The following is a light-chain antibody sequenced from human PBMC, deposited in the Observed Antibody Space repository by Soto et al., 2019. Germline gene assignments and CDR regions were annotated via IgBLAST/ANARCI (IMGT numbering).Light chain of an antibody. V-gene: IGKV3-15*01. J-gene: IGKJ4*01. CDR1: QSVNNN. CDR2: GAS. Sequence: EIVMTQSPATLSVSPGERATLSCRASQSVNNNLAWYQQKPGQTPRLLTYGASTRAAAIPARFSGSGSGTEFTLTISSLQSEDFAVYYCQQYNNWPLTFGGGTKVEIK. CDR3: QQYNNWPLT.